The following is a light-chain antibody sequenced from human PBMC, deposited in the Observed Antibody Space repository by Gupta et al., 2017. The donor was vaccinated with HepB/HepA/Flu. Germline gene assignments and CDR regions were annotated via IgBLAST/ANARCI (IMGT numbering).Light chain of an antibody. V-gene: IGKV3-15*01. CDR3: QQYNNWPST. CDR2: GAS. J-gene: IGKJ5*01. CDR1: QSVSSN. Sequence: EIVMTQSPATLSVSPGERATLSCRASQSVSSNLAWYQQKPGQAPRLLIYGASTRATGIPARFSGNGSGTEFTLTISSLQSEDFAVYYCQQYNNWPSTFGQGTRL.